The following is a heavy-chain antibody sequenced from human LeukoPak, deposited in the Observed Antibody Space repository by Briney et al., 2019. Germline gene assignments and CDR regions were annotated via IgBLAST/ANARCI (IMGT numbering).Heavy chain of an antibody. D-gene: IGHD3-10*01. J-gene: IGHJ4*02. CDR3: ARAPHVTMVRGVPYFDY. Sequence: GASVNVSCKASGQIFTNYGFSWVRQAPGQGLEWMGWINPYTRNTNYAQKFQGRVTMTTDTSTGTASMELTSLRFDDTAVYYCARAPHVTMVRGVPYFDYWGQGTLVTVSS. CDR2: INPYTRNT. V-gene: IGHV1-18*01. CDR1: GQIFTNYG.